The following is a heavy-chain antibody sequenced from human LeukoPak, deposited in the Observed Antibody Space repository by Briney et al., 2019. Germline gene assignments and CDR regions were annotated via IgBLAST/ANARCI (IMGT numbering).Heavy chain of an antibody. Sequence: GRSLRLSCAASGFTFSSFGMHWVRQAPGKGLEWVAVIWYDGGHKYYADSVKGRFSISRDNSKNTLYLQMNSLRVEDTAVYYCARAAQHLDYWGQGTLITVSS. CDR2: IWYDGGHK. CDR1: GFTFSSFG. J-gene: IGHJ4*02. CDR3: ARAAQHLDY. V-gene: IGHV3-33*01.